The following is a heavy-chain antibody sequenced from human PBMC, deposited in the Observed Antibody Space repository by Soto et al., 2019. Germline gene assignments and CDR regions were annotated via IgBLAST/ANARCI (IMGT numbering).Heavy chain of an antibody. Sequence: GASVKVSCKASGYTFTGYYMHWVRQAPGQGLEWMGWINPNSGGTNYAQKFQGRVTMTRDTSISTAYMELSRLRSDDTAVYYCAVISAADGIGQTGSYYYGMDVWGQGPTVTVYS. J-gene: IGHJ6*02. D-gene: IGHD6-13*01. CDR3: AVISAADGIGQTGSYYYGMDV. V-gene: IGHV1-2*02. CDR1: GYTFTGYY. CDR2: INPNSGGT.